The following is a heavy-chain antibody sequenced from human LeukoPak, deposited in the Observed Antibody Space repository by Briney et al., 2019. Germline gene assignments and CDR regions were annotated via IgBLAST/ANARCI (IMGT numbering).Heavy chain of an antibody. V-gene: IGHV4-39*01. J-gene: IGHJ4*02. CDR3: ARRGYNYGQFDN. CDR2: IHYSGGT. D-gene: IGHD5-18*01. CDR1: GGSISSSSHY. Sequence: SETLSLTCSVSGGSISSSSHYWCWIRQPPGEGLEWIGSIHYSGGTYYNPSLMSRVTISVDTSKSQFSLKLISATAADTAVYYCARRGYNYGQFDNWGQGTLVTVSS.